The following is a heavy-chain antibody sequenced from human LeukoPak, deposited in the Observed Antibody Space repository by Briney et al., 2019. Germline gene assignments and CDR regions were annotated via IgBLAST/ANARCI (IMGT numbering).Heavy chain of an antibody. Sequence: PSETLSLTCTVSGGSISSSSYYWGWIRQPPGKGLEWIGSIYYSGSTYYNPSLKSRVTISVDTSRNQFSLKLSSVTAADTAVYYCARLFNGAFDIWGQGTMVTVSS. J-gene: IGHJ3*02. CDR1: GGSISSSSYY. D-gene: IGHD2-8*01. CDR2: IYYSGST. CDR3: ARLFNGAFDI. V-gene: IGHV4-39*01.